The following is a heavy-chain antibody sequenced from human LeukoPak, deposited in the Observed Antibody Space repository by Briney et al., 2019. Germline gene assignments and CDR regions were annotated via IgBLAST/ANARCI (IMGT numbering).Heavy chain of an antibody. V-gene: IGHV1-46*01. J-gene: IGHJ4*02. Sequence: ASVKVSCKASGYAFTSYYMHWARQAPGQGLEWMGIINPSGGSTSYAQKFQGRVTMTRDTSTSTVYMELSSLRSEDTAVYYCARAAWWELPKAELDYWGQGTLVTVSS. D-gene: IGHD1-26*01. CDR3: ARAAWWELPKAELDY. CDR1: GYAFTSYY. CDR2: INPSGGST.